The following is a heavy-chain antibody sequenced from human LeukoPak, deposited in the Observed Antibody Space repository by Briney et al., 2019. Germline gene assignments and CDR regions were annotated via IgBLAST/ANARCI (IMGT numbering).Heavy chain of an antibody. D-gene: IGHD3-22*01. CDR1: GFTFSNYE. Sequence: SGGSLRLSCASSGFTFSNYEMNWVRQAPGKGLEWVSYISSSGSTIYYADSVKGRFTISRDNSKNTLYLQMNSLRAEDTAVYYCAKVGIVVVITEVHDAFDIWGQGTMVTVSS. J-gene: IGHJ3*02. CDR2: ISSSGSTI. CDR3: AKVGIVVVITEVHDAFDI. V-gene: IGHV3-48*03.